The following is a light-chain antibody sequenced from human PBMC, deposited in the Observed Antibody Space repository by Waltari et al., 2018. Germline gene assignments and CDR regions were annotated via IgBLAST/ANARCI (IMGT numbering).Light chain of an antibody. CDR2: EDN. Sequence: SYELTQPPSVSVSPGQAATITCSGDKLGDKYVCWYQQKPGQSPVLVIHEDNMRPSGTPGRFSGSNSGNTATLTISGTQAMDEADYYCQAWDSSTYVVFGGGTKLTVL. J-gene: IGLJ2*01. CDR1: KLGDKY. CDR3: QAWDSSTYVV. V-gene: IGLV3-1*01.